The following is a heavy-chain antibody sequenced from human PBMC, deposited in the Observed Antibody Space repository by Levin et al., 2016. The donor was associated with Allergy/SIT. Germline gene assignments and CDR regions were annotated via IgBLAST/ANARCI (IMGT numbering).Heavy chain of an antibody. CDR3: GSGYYYAYIDH. CDR1: GFGFSTYS. J-gene: IGHJ4*02. D-gene: IGHD3-22*01. Sequence: GESLKISCAASGFGFSTYSMSWVRQAPGKGLEWIAYISGQSTTIHYADSVKGRFTISRDNAMHTLYLQMNSLRDEDTAVYFCGSGYYYAYIDHWGQGTLVTVSS. CDR2: ISGQSTTI. V-gene: IGHV3-48*02.